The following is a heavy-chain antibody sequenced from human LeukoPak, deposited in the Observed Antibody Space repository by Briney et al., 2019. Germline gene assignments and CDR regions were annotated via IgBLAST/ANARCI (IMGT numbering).Heavy chain of an antibody. V-gene: IGHV4-31*01. Sequence: SQTLSLTCTVSGGSISSGGYYWSWIRQHPGKGLEWIGYIYYSGSTYYNPSLKSLVTISVDTSKNQFSLKLSSVTAADTAVYYCARRVPQGSNRYYYYYMDVWGKGTTVTVSS. CDR2: IYYSGST. J-gene: IGHJ6*03. D-gene: IGHD4-23*01. CDR3: ARRVPQGSNRYYYYYMDV. CDR1: GGSISSGGYY.